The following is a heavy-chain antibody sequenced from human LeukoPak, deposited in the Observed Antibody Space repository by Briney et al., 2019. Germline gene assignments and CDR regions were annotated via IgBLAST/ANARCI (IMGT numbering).Heavy chain of an antibody. CDR3: ARDYCSSTSCYSLAFDF. V-gene: IGHV3-21*01. D-gene: IGHD2-2*01. J-gene: IGHJ3*01. Sequence: GGSLRLSCEGSGFIFKSYNMNWVRQAPGKGLEWVSFISSSSSYIYYADSVKGRFTISRDNAKNSLFLQMNSLGAEDTAVYFCARDYCSSTSCYSLAFDFWGHGTMVTVSS. CDR2: ISSSSSYI. CDR1: GFIFKSYN.